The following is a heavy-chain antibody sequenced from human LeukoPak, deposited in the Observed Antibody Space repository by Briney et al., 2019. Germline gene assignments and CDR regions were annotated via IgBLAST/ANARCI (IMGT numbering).Heavy chain of an antibody. CDR2: IYYSGST. V-gene: IGHV4-59*01. J-gene: IGHJ4*02. D-gene: IGHD3-22*01. CDR3: ARGAYYYDSSGYYYDY. Sequence: SETLSLTCTVSGGSISSYYWSWIRQPPGKGLERIGYIYYSGSTNYNPSLKSRVTVSVDTSKSQFSLKLSSVTAADTAVYYCARGAYYYDSSGYYYDYWGQGTLVTVSS. CDR1: GGSISSYY.